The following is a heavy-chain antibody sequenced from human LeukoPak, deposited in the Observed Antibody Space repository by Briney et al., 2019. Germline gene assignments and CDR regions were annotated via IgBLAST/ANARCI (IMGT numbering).Heavy chain of an antibody. CDR2: IIPIFGTA. CDR3: AGGTGRRLWNFDY. CDR1: GGTFSSYA. Sequence: ASVKVSCKASGGTFSSYAISWVRQAPGQGLEWMGGIIPIFGTANYAQKFQGRVTITTDESTSTAYMELSSLRSEDTAVYYCAGGTGRRLWNFDYWGQGTLVTVSS. D-gene: IGHD5-18*01. V-gene: IGHV1-69*05. J-gene: IGHJ4*02.